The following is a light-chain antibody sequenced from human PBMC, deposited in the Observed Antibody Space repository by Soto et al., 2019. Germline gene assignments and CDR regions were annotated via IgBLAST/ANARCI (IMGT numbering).Light chain of an antibody. V-gene: IGLV2-14*01. CDR3: GSYSSTTTREV. CDR1: SSDVGGYDF. J-gene: IGLJ1*01. CDR2: EVT. Sequence: QSVLAQPSSVSGSPGQSITISCTGASSDVGGYDFVSWYQHHPGTPPKLIIYEVTHRPSGVSHRFSGSKSASTASLTISGLQVEDEADYFCGSYSSTTTREVFGTGAKVTVL.